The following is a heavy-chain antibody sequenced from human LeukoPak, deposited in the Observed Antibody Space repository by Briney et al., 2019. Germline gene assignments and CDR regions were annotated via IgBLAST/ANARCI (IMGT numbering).Heavy chain of an antibody. CDR3: ASTYSGSYPLNFDY. J-gene: IGHJ4*02. D-gene: IGHD1-26*01. V-gene: IGHV4-59*01. CDR1: VASISGYY. CDR2: IYDSGTT. Sequence: SETLSLTCIVSVASISGYYWSWIRQPPAKGLEWIAYIYDSGTTDYNPSLKSRVAISIDTSKNHFSLKLNSVTAADTAVYYCASTYSGSYPLNFDYWGQGTLVTVSS.